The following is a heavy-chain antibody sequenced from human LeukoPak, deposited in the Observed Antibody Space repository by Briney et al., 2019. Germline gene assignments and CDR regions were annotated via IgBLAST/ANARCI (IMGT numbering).Heavy chain of an antibody. CDR1: GSTFSDYY. V-gene: IGHV3-11*04. D-gene: IGHD2-15*01. CDR3: ARGLFVAGSFFDS. J-gene: IGHJ4*03. Sequence: GGSLRLSCAASGSTFSDYYMSWIRQAPGKGLEWLAFISPSGGAIYYADSVKGRFTISRDNVKNSLYLQMNSLKAEDTAVYYCARGLFVAGSFFDSWGQGTLVTVSS. CDR2: ISPSGGAI.